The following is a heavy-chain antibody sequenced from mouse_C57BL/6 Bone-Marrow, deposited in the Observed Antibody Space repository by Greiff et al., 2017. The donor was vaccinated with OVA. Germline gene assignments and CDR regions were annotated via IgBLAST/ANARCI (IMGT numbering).Heavy chain of an antibody. CDR1: GYTFTSYW. D-gene: IGHD1-1*01. Sequence: QVQLQQPGAELVKPGASVKLSCKASGYTFTSYWMHWVKQRPGRGLEWIGRIDPNSGGTKYNEKFKSKATLTVDKPSSTAYIQLSSLTSEDSAVYYCARSRDYSFAYWGQGTLVTVSA. V-gene: IGHV1-72*01. CDR3: ARSRDYSFAY. CDR2: IDPNSGGT. J-gene: IGHJ3*01.